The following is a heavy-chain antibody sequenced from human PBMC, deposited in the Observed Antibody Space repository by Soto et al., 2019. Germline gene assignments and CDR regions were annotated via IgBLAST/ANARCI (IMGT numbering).Heavy chain of an antibody. D-gene: IGHD3-22*01. V-gene: IGHV1-69*13. CDR3: ASTYYYDSSGYYSVHY. J-gene: IGHJ4*02. Sequence: GASVKVSCKASGGTFSSYAISWVRQAPGQGLEWMGGIIPIFGTANYAQKFQGRVTITADESTSTAYMELSSLRSEDTAVYYCASTYYYDSSGYYSVHYWGQGTLVTVSS. CDR2: IIPIFGTA. CDR1: GGTFSSYA.